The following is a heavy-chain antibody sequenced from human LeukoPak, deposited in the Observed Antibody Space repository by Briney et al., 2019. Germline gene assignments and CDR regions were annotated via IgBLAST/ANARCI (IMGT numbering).Heavy chain of an antibody. Sequence: GGSLRLSCAASGFTFSDYSMNWIRQAPGKGLGWVSYISGSGTTIYYADSVKARFTMSRDNAKNSLYLQMNSLRAEDTAVYYCGRDSTWVNDYWGQGTLVTVSS. CDR1: GFTFSDYS. D-gene: IGHD7-27*01. CDR2: ISGSGTTI. CDR3: GRDSTWVNDY. V-gene: IGHV3-11*01. J-gene: IGHJ4*02.